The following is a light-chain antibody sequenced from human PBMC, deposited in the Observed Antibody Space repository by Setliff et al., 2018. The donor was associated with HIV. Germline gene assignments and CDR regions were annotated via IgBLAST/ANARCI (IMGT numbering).Light chain of an antibody. CDR3: SSYSISNTLP. Sequence: QSALAQPASVSGSPGQSITISCTGTGSGVGGYNYVSWYQQHPGKAPKLIIYEVRNRPSGISNRLSGSKSGNTASLTISGLQPEDEADYYCSSYSISNTLPFGTGTKVTVL. CDR2: EVR. V-gene: IGLV2-14*01. J-gene: IGLJ1*01. CDR1: GSGVGGYNY.